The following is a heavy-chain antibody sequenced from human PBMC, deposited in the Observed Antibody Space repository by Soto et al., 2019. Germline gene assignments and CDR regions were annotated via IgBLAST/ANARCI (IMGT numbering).Heavy chain of an antibody. CDR3: ASGLYSGDK. Sequence: QVRLVQSGAEVKKPGASVKVSCKASGYIFTNYYIHWVRQAPGQGLEWMAIINPNGGSTNCAQEFQGRITMTGDTSTSTVYMALSSLTSEDTAVYYCASGLYSGDKWGQGTLVTVSS. CDR2: INPNGGST. CDR1: GYIFTNYY. V-gene: IGHV1-46*01. J-gene: IGHJ4*02. D-gene: IGHD2-21*01.